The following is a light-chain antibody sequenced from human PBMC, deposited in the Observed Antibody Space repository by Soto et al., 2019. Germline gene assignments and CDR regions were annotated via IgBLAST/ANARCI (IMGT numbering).Light chain of an antibody. CDR3: QQYKSYPWT. J-gene: IGKJ1*01. CDR2: RAS. V-gene: IGKV1-5*03. CDR1: QTISNF. Sequence: DIQMTQSPSTLSAFVGDSVGITCRASQTISNFLAWYQQKPGKAPKLLFYRASNLEGGVPSRFSGGGSGTEFTLTINSLQPDDSATYYCQQYKSYPWTFGQGTKVEIK.